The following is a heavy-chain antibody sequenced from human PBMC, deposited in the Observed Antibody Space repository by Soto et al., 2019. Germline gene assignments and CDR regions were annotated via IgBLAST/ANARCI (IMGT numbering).Heavy chain of an antibody. CDR1: SGSISGYY. CDR3: ARGYLGNDWYYYFDT. D-gene: IGHD2-21*01. CDR2: IHYSGNP. Sequence: QVQLQESGPGLVKPSETLSLTCTVSSGSISGYYWGWIRQPPGEGLEWIGYIHYSGNPHYNPSLKSRVAISVDTSRSQYSLRLSSVTAADTAVYYCARGYLGNDWYYYFDTWGQGALVTVSS. J-gene: IGHJ4*02. V-gene: IGHV4-59*01.